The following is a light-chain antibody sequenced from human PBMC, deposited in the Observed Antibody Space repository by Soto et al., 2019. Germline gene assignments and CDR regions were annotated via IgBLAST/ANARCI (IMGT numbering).Light chain of an antibody. CDR3: QSYDSSLSVV. J-gene: IGLJ3*02. V-gene: IGLV1-40*01. CDR1: SSNIGAGYD. Sequence: QYVLTQPPSVSGAPGQRVTISCTGSSSNIGAGYDVHWYQQLPVTAPKLLIYGNSNRPSGVPDRFSGSKSGTSASLAITGLQAEDEADDYCQSYDSSLSVVFGGGTKLTVL. CDR2: GNS.